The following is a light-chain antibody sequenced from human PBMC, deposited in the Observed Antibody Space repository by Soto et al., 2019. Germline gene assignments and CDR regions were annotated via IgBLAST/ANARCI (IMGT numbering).Light chain of an antibody. J-gene: IGKJ1*01. CDR3: QQYGSSPQT. V-gene: IGKV3-20*01. CDR2: GAS. CDR1: QSVGNNY. Sequence: EIVLTQSPGTLSLSPGERATLPCRASQSVGNNYLAWYQQKPGQAPRLLIYGASSRATGIPDRFSGSGSGTDFTLTISRLEPEDFAVYYCQQYGSSPQTFGQGTKVESK.